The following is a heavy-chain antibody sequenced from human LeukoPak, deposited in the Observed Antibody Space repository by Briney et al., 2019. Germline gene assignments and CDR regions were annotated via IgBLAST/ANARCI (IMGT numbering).Heavy chain of an antibody. CDR2: ISSSSSTI. D-gene: IGHD7-27*01. CDR1: GFTFSSYS. J-gene: IGHJ4*02. V-gene: IGHV3-48*01. Sequence: GGSLRLSCAASGFTFSSYSMNWVRQAPGKGLEWVSYISSSSSTIYYADSVKGRFTISRDNSKNTLSLQMNSLRAEDTAMYYCARDNNWGSTHYWGQGTLVTVSS. CDR3: ARDNNWGSTHY.